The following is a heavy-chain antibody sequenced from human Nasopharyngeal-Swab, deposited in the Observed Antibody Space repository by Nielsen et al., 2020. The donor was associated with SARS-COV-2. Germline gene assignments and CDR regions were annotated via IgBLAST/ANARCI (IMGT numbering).Heavy chain of an antibody. CDR1: GFIVSSNY. D-gene: IGHD3-16*01. CDR3: AKVTGLGNEN. J-gene: IGHJ4*02. V-gene: IGHV3-53*01. Sequence: GESLKISCVASGFIVSSNYMSWVRQAPGKGLEWVSVIYSGGSTYYADSVKGRFTISRDNSKNTLYLQMNSLRVEDTAVYYCAKVTGLGNENWGQGTLVTVSS. CDR2: IYSGGST.